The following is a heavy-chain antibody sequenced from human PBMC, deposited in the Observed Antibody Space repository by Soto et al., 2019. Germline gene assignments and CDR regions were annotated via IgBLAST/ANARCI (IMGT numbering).Heavy chain of an antibody. J-gene: IGHJ5*02. Sequence: GGSLRLSCAGSGFTLSDHYIDWVRQAPGKGLEWVGRSRDKAQGYSTAYAASVKGRFTTSRDESKNSVYLQMNSLKTGDTAVYYCARSPDRSRYCSSTSCYRDWFDPWGQGTLVTVSS. CDR1: GFTLSDHY. V-gene: IGHV3-72*01. CDR3: ARSPDRSRYCSSTSCYRDWFDP. D-gene: IGHD2-2*01. CDR2: SRDKAQGYST.